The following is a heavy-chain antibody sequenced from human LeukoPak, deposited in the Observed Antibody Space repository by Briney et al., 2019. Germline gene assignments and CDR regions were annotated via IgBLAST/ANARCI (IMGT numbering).Heavy chain of an antibody. CDR3: ARDTDDSSGYLG. Sequence: PSETLSLTCTVSGGSISSGDYYWSWIRQPPGKGLEWIGYIYYSGSTYYNPSLKSRVTISVDTSKNQFSLELSSVTAADTAVYYCARDTDDSSGYLGWGQGTLVTVSS. CDR2: IYYSGST. V-gene: IGHV4-30-4*08. J-gene: IGHJ1*01. CDR1: GGSISSGDYY. D-gene: IGHD3-22*01.